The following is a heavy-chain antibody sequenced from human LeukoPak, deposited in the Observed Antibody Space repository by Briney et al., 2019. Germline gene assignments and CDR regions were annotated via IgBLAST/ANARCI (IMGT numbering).Heavy chain of an antibody. Sequence: SETLSLTCTVSGGSISSYYWSWIRQPPGKGLEWIGYIYYSGSTNYNPSLKSRVTMSVDTSKNQFSLKLSSVTAADTAVYYCARDGHQYYDFWSGYTPLDAFDIWGQGTMVTVSS. V-gene: IGHV4-59*12. D-gene: IGHD3-3*01. J-gene: IGHJ3*02. CDR1: GGSISSYY. CDR2: IYYSGST. CDR3: ARDGHQYYDFWSGYTPLDAFDI.